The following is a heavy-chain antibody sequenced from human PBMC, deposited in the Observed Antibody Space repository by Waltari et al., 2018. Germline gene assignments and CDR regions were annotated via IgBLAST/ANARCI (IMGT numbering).Heavy chain of an antibody. J-gene: IGHJ4*02. CDR2: IYHSGST. D-gene: IGHD6-19*01. CDR3: AREVAGRDLDY. Sequence: QVQLQESGPGLVKPSETLSLTCAVSGYSISSGYYWGWIRQPPGKGLEGIGSIYHSGSTYYNPSLKSRVTISVDTSKNQFSLKLSSVTAADTAVYYCAREVAGRDLDYWGQGTLVTVSS. V-gene: IGHV4-38-2*02. CDR1: GYSISSGYY.